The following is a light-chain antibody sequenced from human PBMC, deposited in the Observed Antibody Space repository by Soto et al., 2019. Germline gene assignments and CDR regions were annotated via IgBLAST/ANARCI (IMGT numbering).Light chain of an antibody. CDR2: GAS. CDR3: QQYGSPGT. J-gene: IGKJ1*01. V-gene: IGKV3-20*01. CDR1: QSVSNNY. Sequence: IVLTQSPGTLSLSPGERASLSCRASQSVSNNYLALYQQKPGQAPRLLIYGASNRATGIPDRFSGNGSGTDFTLTISRLPPEDFAVYDCQQYGSPGTFGQGTKVDNK.